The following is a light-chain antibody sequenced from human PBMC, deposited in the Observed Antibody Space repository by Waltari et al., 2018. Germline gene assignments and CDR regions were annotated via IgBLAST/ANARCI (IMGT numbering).Light chain of an antibody. CDR3: APWDDSLNGPV. J-gene: IGLJ3*02. Sequence: QSVLTQPPSASGTPGQTVTISCSGSTSNIGSNTVNWYQKVPGTAPKLPIYSNNERPSGVPDRFSGSKSGTSASLAIRGLLSEDEGDYYCAPWDDSLNGPVFGGGTRLTVL. V-gene: IGLV1-44*01. CDR1: TSNIGSNT. CDR2: SNN.